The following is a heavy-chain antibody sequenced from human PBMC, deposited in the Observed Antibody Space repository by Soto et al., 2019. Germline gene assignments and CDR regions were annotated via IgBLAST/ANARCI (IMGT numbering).Heavy chain of an antibody. J-gene: IGHJ6*02. D-gene: IGHD3-10*01. Sequence: QVQLVQSGAEVKKPGSSVKVSCKASGGTFSSYAISWVRQAPGQGLEWMGGIIPIFGTANYAQKFQGRVTITADEATSTAYVELSSLSSEDTAVYYCAWAGSGSRYYYYGMDVWGQGTTVTVSS. CDR1: GGTFSSYA. CDR2: IIPIFGTA. V-gene: IGHV1-69*01. CDR3: AWAGSGSRYYYYGMDV.